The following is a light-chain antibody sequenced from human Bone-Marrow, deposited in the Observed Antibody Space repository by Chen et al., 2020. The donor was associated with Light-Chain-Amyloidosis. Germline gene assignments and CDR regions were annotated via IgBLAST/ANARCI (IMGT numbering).Light chain of an antibody. CDR3: QQANSFPFT. CDR1: QSISDR. J-gene: IGKJ3*01. V-gene: IGKV1-12*01. Sequence: DIQMTQSPPSLSASVGDRVTITCRASQSISDRLNWYQQKPGKAPKLLIYAASSLETGVPSRFGGSGSGTEFTLTISSLQPEDFAAYYCQQANSFPFTFGPGTKVNIK. CDR2: AAS.